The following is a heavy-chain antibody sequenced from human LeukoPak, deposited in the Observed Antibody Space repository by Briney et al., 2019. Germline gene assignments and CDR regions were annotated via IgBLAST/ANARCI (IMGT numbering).Heavy chain of an antibody. J-gene: IGHJ6*02. V-gene: IGHV3-21*01. Sequence: GGSLRLSCAASGFTFSSYEMNWVRQAPGKGLQWVSSISSSSNYMYYAGSVKGRFTISRDNAKNSLYLQMNSLRAEDTAVYYCARADTGLVSAWYYYGIDVWGQGTTVTVSS. CDR3: ARADTGLVSAWYYYGIDV. D-gene: IGHD5-18*01. CDR1: GFTFSSYE. CDR2: ISSSSNYM.